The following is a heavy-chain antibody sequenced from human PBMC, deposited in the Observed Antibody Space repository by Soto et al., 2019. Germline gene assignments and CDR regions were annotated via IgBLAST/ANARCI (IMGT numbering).Heavy chain of an antibody. Sequence: EVQLVESGGGLVQPGRSLRLSCTTSGFTFGDFAVSWVRQAPGKGLEWVGFIRSDAHYGGTTEYAASVKGRFSISRDESKSIAYLQMNSLKSEDTAVYYCSRDPYYYDSRGFYHIAYYFDHWGQGALVIVSS. D-gene: IGHD3-22*01. J-gene: IGHJ4*02. CDR2: IRSDAHYGGTT. CDR1: GFTFGDFA. CDR3: SRDPYYYDSRGFYHIAYYFDH. V-gene: IGHV3-49*04.